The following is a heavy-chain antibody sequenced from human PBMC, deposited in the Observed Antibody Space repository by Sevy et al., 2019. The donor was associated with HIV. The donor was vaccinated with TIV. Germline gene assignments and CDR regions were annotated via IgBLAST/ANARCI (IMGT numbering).Heavy chain of an antibody. CDR3: ARAEQTYFFDY. CDR2: ITGYSTDI. J-gene: IGHJ4*02. Sequence: GGSLRLSCAASGFTFNKYNMNWVRQAPGKGLEWVSTITGYSTDIYYADSVKGRFTISRDDAKHSLYLQMNGLRAEDTAIYYCARAEQTYFFDYWGQGTLVTVSS. CDR1: GFTFNKYN. V-gene: IGHV3-21*06.